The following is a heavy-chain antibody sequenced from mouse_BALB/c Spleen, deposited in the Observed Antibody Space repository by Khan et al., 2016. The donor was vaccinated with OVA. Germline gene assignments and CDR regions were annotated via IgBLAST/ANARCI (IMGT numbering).Heavy chain of an antibody. Sequence: VQLQQSGPEVVKPGASVKMSCKASGYTFTSYVMHWVKQKPGQGLEWIGYIYPFNDATKFNEKFNGKATLTSDKSSRTAYMELSNLTSEDSAVYYCAPVGSYYMSFVHWGQGTLVTVSA. CDR2: IYPFNDAT. CDR1: GYTFTSYV. CDR3: APVGSYYMSFVH. V-gene: IGHV1S136*01. J-gene: IGHJ3*01. D-gene: IGHD2-12*01.